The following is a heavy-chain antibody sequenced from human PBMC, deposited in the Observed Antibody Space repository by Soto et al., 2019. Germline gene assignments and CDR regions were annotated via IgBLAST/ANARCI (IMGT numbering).Heavy chain of an antibody. CDR3: AKETHSSGYGSYFGY. D-gene: IGHD3-22*01. J-gene: IGHJ4*02. CDR2: ISKDGSTK. Sequence: GGSLRLSCAASGFTFSSYGMHWVRQAPGKGLEWVAVISKDGSTKYDADSVKGRFTISRDNSKNTLYLQMNSLRAEVTAVYYCAKETHSSGYGSYFGYWGQGTLVTVSS. V-gene: IGHV3-30*18. CDR1: GFTFSSYG.